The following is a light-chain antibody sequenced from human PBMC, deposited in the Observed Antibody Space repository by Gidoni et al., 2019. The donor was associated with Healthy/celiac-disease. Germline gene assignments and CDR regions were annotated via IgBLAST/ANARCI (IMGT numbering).Light chain of an antibody. CDR2: AAS. J-gene: IGKJ1*01. V-gene: IGKV1-39*01. CDR3: QQSYSTTRT. Sequence: DIQMNQSPSSLSASVGDRVTITCRASQSISSYLNWYQQKPGKAPKLLIYAASSLQSGVPSRFSVRGSGTDFTLTISSLQPEAFATSYCQQSYSTTRTFXQXTKVEIK. CDR1: QSISSY.